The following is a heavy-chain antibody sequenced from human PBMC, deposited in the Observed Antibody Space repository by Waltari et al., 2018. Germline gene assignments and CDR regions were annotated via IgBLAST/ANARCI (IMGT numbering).Heavy chain of an antibody. J-gene: IGHJ6*02. CDR1: GGSLRGYY. D-gene: IGHD2-8*02. V-gene: IGHV4-34*01. CDR2: SNHSPNS. CDR3: VRLEDCTGPGGNCYSGAPFAVDV. Sequence: QVHLQQWGAGLLRPSETLSLICAVYGGSLRGYYWGWIRQPPGKGLEWIGGSNHSPNSNYKPSLRSRVHMQIDTSQNQFSLQLTAVTAADTGVYYCVRLEDCTGPGGNCYSGAPFAVDVWGQGTTVTVPS.